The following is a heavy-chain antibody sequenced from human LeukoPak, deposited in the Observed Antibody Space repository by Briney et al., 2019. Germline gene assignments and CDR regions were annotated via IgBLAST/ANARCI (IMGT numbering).Heavy chain of an antibody. CDR3: AKGASPGIAAAGAGFLFDY. CDR1: GFTFTNYA. Sequence: GGSLRLSCAASGFTFTNYAMSWVHQAHGKVLEWVSGISGSGDSTNYADSVKGRFTISRDNSKNTLYLQMNSLRAEDTAVYYCAKGASPGIAAAGAGFLFDYWGQGTLVTVSS. J-gene: IGHJ4*02. V-gene: IGHV3-23*01. CDR2: ISGSGDST. D-gene: IGHD6-13*01.